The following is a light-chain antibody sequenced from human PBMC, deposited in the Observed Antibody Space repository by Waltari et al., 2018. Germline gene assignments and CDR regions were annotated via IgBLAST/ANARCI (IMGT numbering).Light chain of an antibody. Sequence: EIVLTQSPATLSLSPGERATLSCRASQSVSSYLAWYQQKPGQAPRLLIYDASNRATGIPARFSGSGSGTDFTLTISSLEPEDFAVYYCQQRINWPLLLTFGGGTKVEIK. V-gene: IGKV3-11*01. CDR3: QQRINWPLLLT. CDR1: QSVSSY. CDR2: DAS. J-gene: IGKJ4*01.